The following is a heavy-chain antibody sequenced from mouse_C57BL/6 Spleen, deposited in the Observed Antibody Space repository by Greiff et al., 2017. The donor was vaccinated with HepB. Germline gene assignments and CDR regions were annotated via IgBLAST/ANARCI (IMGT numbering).Heavy chain of an antibody. V-gene: IGHV5-6*01. CDR1: GFTFSSYG. D-gene: IGHD1-1*01. CDR3: ARGNYYGSSPYYFDY. CDR2: ISSGGSYT. Sequence: EVKLQESGGDLVKPGGSLKLSCAASGFTFSSYGMSWVRQTPDKRLEWVATISSGGSYTYYPDSVKGRFTISRDNAKNTLYLQMSSLKSEDTAMYYCARGNYYGSSPYYFDYWGQGTTLTVSS. J-gene: IGHJ2*01.